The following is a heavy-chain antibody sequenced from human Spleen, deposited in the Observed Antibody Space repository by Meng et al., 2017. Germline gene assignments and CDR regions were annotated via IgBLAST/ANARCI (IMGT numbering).Heavy chain of an antibody. V-gene: IGHV3-30*01. D-gene: IGHD4-23*01. J-gene: IGHJ4*02. Sequence: GESLKISCAASGFTFSNYAMHWVRQAPGKGLEWVTLISHDGSDKYYADSVKGRLTISRDNSKNTLFLQMNSLRPEDTAVYYCARTRQPLSTMVTPDHWGQGTRVTVSS. CDR3: ARTRQPLSTMVTPDH. CDR1: GFTFSNYA. CDR2: ISHDGSDK.